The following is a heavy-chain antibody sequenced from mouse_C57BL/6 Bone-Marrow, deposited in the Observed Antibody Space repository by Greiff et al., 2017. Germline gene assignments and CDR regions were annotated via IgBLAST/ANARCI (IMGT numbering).Heavy chain of an antibody. CDR3: ARNVGTGDYFDY. D-gene: IGHD3-3*01. J-gene: IGHJ2*01. CDR1: GFSLTSYG. V-gene: IGHV2-2*01. CDR2: IWSGGST. Sequence: QVQLKQSGPGLVQPSQSLSITCTVSGFSLTSYGVHWVRQSPGKGLEWLGVIWSGGSTDDNAAFISRLSISKDNSKSQVFFKMNSLQADDTAIYYCARNVGTGDYFDYWGQGTTLTVSS.